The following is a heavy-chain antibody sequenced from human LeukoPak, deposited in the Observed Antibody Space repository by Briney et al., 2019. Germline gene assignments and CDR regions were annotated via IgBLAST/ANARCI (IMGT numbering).Heavy chain of an antibody. CDR2: ISDSGGTK. CDR1: GLTLNNYG. D-gene: IGHD3-22*01. J-gene: IGHJ4*02. V-gene: IGHV3-23*01. CDR3: GQRGVVIRVILVGFHKEAYYFDY. Sequence: GGSLRLFCAVSGLTLNNYGMSCLRQTTGEGREWFADISDSGGTKSDAASVKGRFTISKANTKNAMYLQINSKRADDTDVYCCGQRGVVIRVILVGFHKEAYYFDYWGQGALVTVSS.